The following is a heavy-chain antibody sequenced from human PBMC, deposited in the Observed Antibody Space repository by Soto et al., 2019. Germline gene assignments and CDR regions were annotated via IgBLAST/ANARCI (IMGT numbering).Heavy chain of an antibody. CDR3: ARGRRDYYGSGSYYNPPNWFDP. Sequence: SETLSITCAVSGGSFSGYYWSWIRQPPGKGLEWIGEINHSGSTNYNPSLKSRVTISVDTSKNQFSLKLSSVTAADTAVYYCARGRRDYYGSGSYYNPPNWFDPWGQGTLVTVSS. CDR2: INHSGST. J-gene: IGHJ5*02. D-gene: IGHD3-10*01. CDR1: GGSFSGYY. V-gene: IGHV4-34*01.